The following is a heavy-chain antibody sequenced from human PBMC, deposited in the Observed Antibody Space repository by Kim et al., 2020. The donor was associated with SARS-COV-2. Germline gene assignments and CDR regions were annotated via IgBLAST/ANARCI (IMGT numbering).Heavy chain of an antibody. J-gene: IGHJ4*02. CDR1: GGSISSGGYS. Sequence: SETLSLTCAVSGGSISSGGYSWSWIRQPPGKGLEWIGYIYHSGSTYYNPSLKSRVTISVDRSKNQFSLKLSSVTAADTAVYYCARGGTAYSFKFDYWGQGTLVTVSS. CDR3: ARGGTAYSFKFDY. D-gene: IGHD3-9*01. CDR2: IYHSGST. V-gene: IGHV4-30-2*01.